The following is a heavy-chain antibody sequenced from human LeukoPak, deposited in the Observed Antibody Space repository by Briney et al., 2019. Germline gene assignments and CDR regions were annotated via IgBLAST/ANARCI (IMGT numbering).Heavy chain of an antibody. D-gene: IGHD2-2*01. CDR2: INHSGST. V-gene: IGHV4-34*01. CDR1: GGSFSGYY. Sequence: SETLSLTCAVYGGSFSGYYWGWIRQPPGNGLEWIGEINHSGSTNSNPPLKSRVTISVDTSKNQFSLKLSSVTAADTAVYYCARRKRSGCSSTSCLLNWFDPWGQGTLVTVSS. J-gene: IGHJ5*02. CDR3: ARRKRSGCSSTSCLLNWFDP.